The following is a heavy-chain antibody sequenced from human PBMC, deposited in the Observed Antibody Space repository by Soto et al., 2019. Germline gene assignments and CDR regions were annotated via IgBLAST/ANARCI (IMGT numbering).Heavy chain of an antibody. CDR1: GFTFSSYG. D-gene: IGHD2-2*01. J-gene: IGHJ4*02. Sequence: QVQLVESGGGVVQPGRSLRLSCAASGFTFSSYGMHWVRQAPGKGLERVAVISYDGSNKYYADSVKGRFTISRDNSKNALYLQMNSLRAEDTAVYYCAKDGIGYCSSTSCYGKEGFDYWGQGTLVTVSS. CDR2: ISYDGSNK. V-gene: IGHV3-30*18. CDR3: AKDGIGYCSSTSCYGKEGFDY.